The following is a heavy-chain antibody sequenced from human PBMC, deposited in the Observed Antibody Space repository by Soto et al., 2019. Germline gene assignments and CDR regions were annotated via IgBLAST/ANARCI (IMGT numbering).Heavy chain of an antibody. CDR1: GFTFSNAW. CDR2: IKSKTDGGTT. J-gene: IGHJ3*02. V-gene: IGHV3-15*01. D-gene: IGHD6-6*01. CDR3: PTEAAARSTMDGAFDI. Sequence: PGGSLRLSCAASGFTFSNAWMSWVRQTPGKGLEWVGRIKSKTDGGTTDYAAPVTGRFTISRDDSKNTLYLQMNSMKAEDTVVYYCPTEAAARSTMDGAFDIWGQGTMVTVSS.